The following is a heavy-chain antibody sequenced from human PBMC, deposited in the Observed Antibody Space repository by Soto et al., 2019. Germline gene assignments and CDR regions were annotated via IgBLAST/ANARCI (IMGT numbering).Heavy chain of an antibody. J-gene: IGHJ4*02. CDR1: GFTFSSYA. V-gene: IGHV3-23*01. CDR2: ISGSGGST. CDR3: AKGEWHIVVVVAATPGY. Sequence: EVQLLESGGGLVQPGGSLRLSCAASGFTFSSYAMSWVRQAPGKGLEWVSAISGSGGSTYYADSVKGRFTISRDNSKNTLYRQMNSLRAEDTAVYYCAKGEWHIVVVVAATPGYWGQGTLVTVSS. D-gene: IGHD2-15*01.